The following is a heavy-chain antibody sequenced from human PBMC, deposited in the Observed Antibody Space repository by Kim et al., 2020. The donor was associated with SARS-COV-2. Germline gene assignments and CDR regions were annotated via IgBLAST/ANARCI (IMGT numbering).Heavy chain of an antibody. CDR1: GGTFSSYA. CDR2: IIPIFGTA. Sequence: SVKVSCKASGGTFSSYAISWVRQAPGQGLEWMGGIIPIFGTANYAQKFQGRVTITADESTSTAYMELSSLRSEDTAVYYCARDGIAHYGMDVWGQGTTVTVSS. D-gene: IGHD1-20*01. CDR3: ARDGIAHYGMDV. J-gene: IGHJ6*02. V-gene: IGHV1-69*13.